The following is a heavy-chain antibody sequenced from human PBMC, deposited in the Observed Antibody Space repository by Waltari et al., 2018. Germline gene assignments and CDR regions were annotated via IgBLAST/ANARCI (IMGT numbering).Heavy chain of an antibody. Sequence: QLQLQQWGSGRLTPSEPLSRPSAVHGGSVRGFSCPWLRQPPGKGLEWSGEINHSGSTNYNPALKSRVTISVDTSKNQFSLKLSSVTAADTAVYYCARGRTAMRRILIDYWGQGTLVTVSS. V-gene: IGHV4-34*01. CDR2: INHSGST. J-gene: IGHJ4*02. D-gene: IGHD5-18*01. CDR3: ARGRTAMRRILIDY. CDR1: GGSVRGFS.